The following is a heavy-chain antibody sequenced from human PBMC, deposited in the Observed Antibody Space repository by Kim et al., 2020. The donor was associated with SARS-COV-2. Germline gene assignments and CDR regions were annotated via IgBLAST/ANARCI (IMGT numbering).Heavy chain of an antibody. D-gene: IGHD6-6*01. V-gene: IGHV4-59*08. Sequence: SETLSLTCTVSGGSISSYYWSWIRQPPGKGLEWIGYIYYSGSTNYNPSLKSRVTISVDTSKNQFSLKLSSVTAADTAVYYCARHGRVYSSSNLPPHYYYGMDVWGQGTTVTVSS. CDR1: GGSISSYY. CDR2: IYYSGST. J-gene: IGHJ6*02. CDR3: ARHGRVYSSSNLPPHYYYGMDV.